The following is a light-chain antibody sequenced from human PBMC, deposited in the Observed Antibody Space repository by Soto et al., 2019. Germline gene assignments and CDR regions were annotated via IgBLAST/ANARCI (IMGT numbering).Light chain of an antibody. CDR1: QAINNA. CDR2: GAF. Sequence: AIQLTQSPSSLSASVGDRVTITCRASQAINNALAWYQRKPGKAPKVLIYGAFTLESGVPSRFSGSRSGTDFTLTISSLQPEDFASYYCHRHRSYPRTFGQGTNLEIK. J-gene: IGKJ2*01. CDR3: HRHRSYPRT. V-gene: IGKV1-13*02.